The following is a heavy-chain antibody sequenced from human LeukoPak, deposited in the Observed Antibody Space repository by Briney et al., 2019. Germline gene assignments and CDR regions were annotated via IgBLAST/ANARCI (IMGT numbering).Heavy chain of an antibody. D-gene: IGHD5-24*01. CDR2: INPNSGGT. J-gene: IGHJ4*02. V-gene: IGHV1-2*02. Sequence: GASVKVSCKASGYIFTGYYLHWIRQAPGQGPEWMGWINPNSGGTNYAQKFQGRVTMTRETSISTTYMELSSLRSDDTAVYYCARASPLNVLQIRSEDYWGQGTLVTVSS. CDR3: ARASPLNVLQIRSEDY. CDR1: GYIFTGYY.